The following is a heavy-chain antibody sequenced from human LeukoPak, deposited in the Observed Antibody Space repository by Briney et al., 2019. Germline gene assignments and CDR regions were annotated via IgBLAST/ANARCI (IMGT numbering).Heavy chain of an antibody. CDR2: ISSDGGGT. CDR1: GFTFNSYS. V-gene: IGHV3-64*04. J-gene: IGHJ4*02. Sequence: GGSLRLSCSASGFTFNSYSMHWVRQAPGKGLEYVSAISSDGGGTYYADSVKGRFTISRDNSKNTLYLQMNSLRAEDTAVYYCAKDGYYGSGTYPDYWGQGTLVTVSS. D-gene: IGHD3-10*01. CDR3: AKDGYYGSGTYPDY.